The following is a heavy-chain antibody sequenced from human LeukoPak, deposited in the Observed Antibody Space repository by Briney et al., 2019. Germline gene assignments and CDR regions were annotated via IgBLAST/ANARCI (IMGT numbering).Heavy chain of an antibody. CDR2: IYYSGST. CDR3: ATRGYSYAPIGYFDY. Sequence: SETLSLTCTVSGGSISSGDYYWSWIRQPPGKGLEWIGYIYYSGSTYYNPSLKSRVTISVDTSKNQFSLKLSSVTAADTAVYYCATRGYSYAPIGYFDYWGQGTLVTVSS. CDR1: GGSISSGDYY. V-gene: IGHV4-30-4*01. J-gene: IGHJ4*02. D-gene: IGHD5-18*01.